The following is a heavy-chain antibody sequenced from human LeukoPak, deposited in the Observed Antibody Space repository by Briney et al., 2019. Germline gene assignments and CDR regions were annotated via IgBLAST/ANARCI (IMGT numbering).Heavy chain of an antibody. CDR1: GYTFTSYY. CDR3: AGDRDYYDFWSGYSDNWFDP. Sequence: ASVKVSCKASGYTFTSYYMHWVRQAPGQGLEWMGIINPSGGSTSYAQKFQGRVTMTRDTSTSTVYMELSSLRSEGTAVYYCAGDRDYYDFWSGYSDNWFDPWGQGTLVTVSS. V-gene: IGHV1-46*01. CDR2: INPSGGST. J-gene: IGHJ5*02. D-gene: IGHD3-3*01.